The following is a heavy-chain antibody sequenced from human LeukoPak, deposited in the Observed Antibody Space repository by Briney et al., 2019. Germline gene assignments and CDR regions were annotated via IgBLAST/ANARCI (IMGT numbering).Heavy chain of an antibody. CDR1: GFTFSSYG. Sequence: GGSLRLSCAASGFTFSSYGMHWARQAPGKVLEWVAHISYDGSNRYYADSVKGRFTISRDNAKNSLSLQMNSLRAEDTAVYYCARPLLYYYGSETYFWFDPWGQGTLVTVSS. D-gene: IGHD3-10*01. V-gene: IGHV3-30*12. CDR2: ISYDGSNR. CDR3: ARPLLYYYGSETYFWFDP. J-gene: IGHJ5*02.